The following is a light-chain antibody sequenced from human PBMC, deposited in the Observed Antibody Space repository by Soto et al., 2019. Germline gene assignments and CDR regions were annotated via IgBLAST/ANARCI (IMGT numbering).Light chain of an antibody. J-gene: IGKJ2*01. CDR1: QSISSS. CDR3: QQSYSTPRYT. CDR2: AAS. Sequence: DIQLPQSPSSLSASVGDRVTITFRASQSISSSLTWYQQKPGKAPKLLIYAASSLQRGVPSRFIGSGSGTDYTLTTSSLQPEDFATYYCQQSYSTPRYTFGQGTKLEIK. V-gene: IGKV1-39*01.